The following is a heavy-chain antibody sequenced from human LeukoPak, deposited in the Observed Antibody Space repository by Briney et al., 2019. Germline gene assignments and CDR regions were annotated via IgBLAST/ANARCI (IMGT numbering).Heavy chain of an antibody. J-gene: IGHJ5*02. CDR1: GYTFTSFG. V-gene: IGHV1-18*01. CDR2: ISAFNGKT. Sequence: ASVTVSCKSSGYTFTSFGVSWVRQAPGQGLEWMGWISAFNGKTNYAQKFQGRVTMTTDTSTGTAYMDLRSLRSDDTAVYYCARDRYCSTPWGQGTLVTVSS. D-gene: IGHD2-2*01. CDR3: ARDRYCSTP.